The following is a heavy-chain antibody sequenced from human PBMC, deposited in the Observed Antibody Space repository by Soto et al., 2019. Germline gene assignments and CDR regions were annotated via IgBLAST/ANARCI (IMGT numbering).Heavy chain of an antibody. CDR1: GFTFSSHA. Sequence: EVQLLESGGGLVQPGGSLRLSCAPSGFTFSSHAMSWVRQAPGKGLEWVSGISDSGGDTYYADSVKGRFTISRDSSKNTLYLQMNSRRDEDTAVYYCVRDWTGEKCPCMDVWGQGTTVSVSS. CDR3: VRDWTGEKCPCMDV. V-gene: IGHV3-23*01. J-gene: IGHJ6*02. D-gene: IGHD2-8*02. CDR2: ISDSGGDT.